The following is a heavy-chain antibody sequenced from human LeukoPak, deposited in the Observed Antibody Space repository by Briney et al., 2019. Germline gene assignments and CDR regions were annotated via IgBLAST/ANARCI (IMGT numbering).Heavy chain of an antibody. CDR1: GFTVSSNY. CDR2: IYSGGST. V-gene: IGHV3-53*01. J-gene: IGHJ4*02. D-gene: IGHD2-21*02. CDR3: ARGGGAFCGGDCLRGFDY. Sequence: GGSLRLSCAASGFTVSSNYMSWVRQAPGKGLEWVSVIYSGGSTYYADSVKGRFTISRDNSKNMMYLQMNSLRAEDTAVYFCARGGGAFCGGDCLRGFDYWGQGALVTVSS.